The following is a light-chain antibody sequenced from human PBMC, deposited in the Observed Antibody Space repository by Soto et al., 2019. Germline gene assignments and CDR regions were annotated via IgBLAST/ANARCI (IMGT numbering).Light chain of an antibody. CDR3: HQYNDWPPWT. Sequence: EIVVTQSPVTLSVSPGERATLSCRASQSVFSNLAWYQQKPGQPPRLLIYGASTRATGIPGRFSGSGSGTEFTLTISSLQSEDFAVYYCHQYNDWPPWTFGQGTKVE. CDR1: QSVFSN. CDR2: GAS. V-gene: IGKV3-15*01. J-gene: IGKJ1*01.